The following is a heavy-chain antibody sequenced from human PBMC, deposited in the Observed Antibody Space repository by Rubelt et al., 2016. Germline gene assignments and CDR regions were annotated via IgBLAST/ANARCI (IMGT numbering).Heavy chain of an antibody. Sequence: QLQLQLSGPRLVKPSETLSLTCTVSGGSISSTAYYWGWVRQPPGKGLEWIGSIYSGWGADCNPSLKSRVTISLDTSNHQFSLNRGAVPAADAASYNCATRRSALGSFEFWGQGIVVTVSS. CDR2: IYSGWGA. CDR3: ATRRSALGSFEF. V-gene: IGHV4-39*01. CDR1: GGSISSTAYY. J-gene: IGHJ4*02. D-gene: IGHD3-10*01.